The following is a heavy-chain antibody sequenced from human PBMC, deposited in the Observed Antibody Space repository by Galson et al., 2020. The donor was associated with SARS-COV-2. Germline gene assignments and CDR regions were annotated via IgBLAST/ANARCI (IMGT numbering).Heavy chain of an antibody. CDR2: IRSKATSYAT. D-gene: IGHD3-22*01. J-gene: IGHJ4*02. V-gene: IGHV3-73*01. CDR1: GFTFSGSA. Sequence: GGSLRLSCAASGFTFSGSAMHWVRQASGKGLEWVGRIRSKATSYATAYAASVKGRFTISRDDSKNTAYLQMNSLKTEDTAVYYCTRAQDGVYYDSSGYYYFDYWGQGTLVTVSS. CDR3: TRAQDGVYYDSSGYYYFDY.